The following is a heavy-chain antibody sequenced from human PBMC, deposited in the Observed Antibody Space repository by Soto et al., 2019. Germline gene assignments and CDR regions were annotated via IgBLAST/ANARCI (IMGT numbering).Heavy chain of an antibody. CDR1: GYTFTSYY. Sequence: GASVKVSCKASGYTFTSYYMHWVRQAPGQGLEWMGIINPSGGSTSYAQKFQGRVTMTRDTSTSTVYMELSSLRSEDTAVYYCARDGFQVIHQYYFDYWGQGTLVTVSS. V-gene: IGHV1-46*01. D-gene: IGHD3-16*02. CDR2: INPSGGST. J-gene: IGHJ4*02. CDR3: ARDGFQVIHQYYFDY.